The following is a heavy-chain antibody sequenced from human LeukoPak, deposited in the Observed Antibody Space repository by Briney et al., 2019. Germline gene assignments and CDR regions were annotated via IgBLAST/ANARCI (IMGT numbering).Heavy chain of an antibody. V-gene: IGHV3-23*01. CDR3: AKMGLAPYYDHFDYFDY. D-gene: IGHD3-16*01. CDR1: GLTFSTSA. J-gene: IGHJ4*02. Sequence: PGGSLRLSCGASGLTFSTSAMSWVRQAPGKGLEWVSGISGSGVTTYYADSVKGRFTISRDNSENTVYLQMDSLRAGDTALYYCAKMGLAPYYDHFDYFDYWGQGTLVTVSS. CDR2: ISGSGVTT.